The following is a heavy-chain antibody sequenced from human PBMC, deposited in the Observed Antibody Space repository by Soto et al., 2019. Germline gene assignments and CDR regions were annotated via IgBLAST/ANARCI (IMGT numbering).Heavy chain of an antibody. CDR3: ARVTHYYYYYMDV. CDR2: ISSSSSTI. J-gene: IGHJ6*03. CDR1: GFTFSSYS. Sequence: EVQLVESGGGLVQPGGSLRLSCAASGFTFSSYSMNWVRQAPGKGLEWVSYISSSSSTIYYAYSVKGRFTISRDNAKNSLYLQMNSLRAEDTAVYYCARVTHYYYYYMDVWGKGTTVTVSS. V-gene: IGHV3-48*01.